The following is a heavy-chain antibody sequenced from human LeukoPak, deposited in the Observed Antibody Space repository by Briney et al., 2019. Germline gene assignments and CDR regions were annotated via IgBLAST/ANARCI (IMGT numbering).Heavy chain of an antibody. V-gene: IGHV3-7*01. Sequence: PGGSLRLSCAASGFTFSSYWMSWVRQAPGKGLEWVANIKQDGSEKYYVDSVKGRFTISRDNAKSSLYLQMNSLRAEDTAVYYCARDSGLVTLFIYYYYMDVWGKGTTVTVSS. CDR1: GFTFSSYW. CDR2: IKQDGSEK. D-gene: IGHD3-10*01. CDR3: ARDSGLVTLFIYYYYMDV. J-gene: IGHJ6*03.